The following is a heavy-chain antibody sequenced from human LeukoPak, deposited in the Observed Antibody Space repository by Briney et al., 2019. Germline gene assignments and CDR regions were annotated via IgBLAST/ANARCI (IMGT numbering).Heavy chain of an antibody. CDR2: ISSSSSYI. CDR3: TRRYNYDSSGYYYVRDAFDI. D-gene: IGHD3-22*01. Sequence: GGSLRLSCAASGFTFSSYSMNWVRQAPGKGLEWVSSISSSSSYIYYADSVKGRFTISRDNAKNSLYLQMNSLRAEDTAVYYCTRRYNYDSSGYYYVRDAFDIWGQGTMVTVSS. V-gene: IGHV3-21*01. J-gene: IGHJ3*02. CDR1: GFTFSSYS.